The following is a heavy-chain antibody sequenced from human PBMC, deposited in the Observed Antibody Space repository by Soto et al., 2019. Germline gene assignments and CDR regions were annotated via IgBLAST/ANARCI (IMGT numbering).Heavy chain of an antibody. D-gene: IGHD5-12*01. CDR3: ARGGGYERTFDY. J-gene: IGHJ4*01. Sequence: QVQLQQWGAGLLKPSETLSLTCAVYGGSFSGYYWSWIRQPPGKGLEWIGEINHSGSTNYNRSLKSRVTISVDTSKNQFSLKLSSVTSADTAVYYCARGGGYERTFDYWGHGTLVTVSS. CDR2: INHSGST. V-gene: IGHV4-34*01. CDR1: GGSFSGYY.